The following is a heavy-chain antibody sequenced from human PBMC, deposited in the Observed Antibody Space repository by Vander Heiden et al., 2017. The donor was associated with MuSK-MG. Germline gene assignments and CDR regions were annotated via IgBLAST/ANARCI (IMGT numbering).Heavy chain of an antibody. J-gene: IGHJ6*03. D-gene: IGHD3-16*01. V-gene: IGHV1-8*03. CDR1: GYTFTSYD. CDR3: AREGYDPYYYYMDV. Sequence: QVQLVQSGAEVKKPGASVKVSCKASGYTFTSYDLNWVRQATGQGLEWMGWMNPNSGNTGYAQKFQGRVTITRNTSISTAYMELSSLRSEDTAVYYCAREGYDPYYYYMDVWGKGTTATVSS. CDR2: MNPNSGNT.